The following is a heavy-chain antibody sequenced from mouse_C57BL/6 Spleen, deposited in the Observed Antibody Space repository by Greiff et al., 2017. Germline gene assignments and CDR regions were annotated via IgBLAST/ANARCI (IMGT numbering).Heavy chain of an antibody. J-gene: IGHJ1*03. Sequence: EVQGVESGGGLVQPKGSLKLSCAASGFSFNTYAMNWVRQAPGKGLEWVARIRRKSNNYATYYADSVKDRFTISRDDSESMLYLQMNNLKTEDTAMYYGVVGGYYGHDGGYFDVWGTGTTVTVSS. CDR1: GFSFNTYA. CDR2: IRRKSNNYAT. V-gene: IGHV10-1*01. D-gene: IGHD2-2*01. CDR3: VVGGYYGHDGGYFDV.